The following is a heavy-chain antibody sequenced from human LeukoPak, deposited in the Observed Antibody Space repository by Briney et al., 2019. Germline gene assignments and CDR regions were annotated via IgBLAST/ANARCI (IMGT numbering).Heavy chain of an antibody. CDR2: ILYDGSNQ. Sequence: GGSLRLSCAASGFTFSSFGMHWVRQAPGKGLEWVAFILYDGSNQYYADSVKGRLSISRDNSKNTLYLQMNSLRPEDTAVYYCARDWSTVNAIDYWGQGTLVTVSS. J-gene: IGHJ4*02. V-gene: IGHV3-30*02. CDR1: GFTFSSFG. D-gene: IGHD4-17*01. CDR3: ARDWSTVNAIDY.